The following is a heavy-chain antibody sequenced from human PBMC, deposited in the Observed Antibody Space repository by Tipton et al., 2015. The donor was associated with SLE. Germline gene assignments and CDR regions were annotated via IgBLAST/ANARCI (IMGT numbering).Heavy chain of an antibody. D-gene: IGHD7-27*01. CDR2: INPNSGGT. J-gene: IGHJ6*02. Sequence: QLVQSGAEVKKPGASVKVSCKASGYTFTGYYMHWVRQAPGQGLEWMGRINPNSGGTNYAQKFQGRVTMTRDTSISTAYMELSRLRSDDTAVYYCARDTDVIGDSQGYYYYYGMDVWGQGTTVTVSS. CDR3: ARDTDVIGDSQGYYYYYGMDV. V-gene: IGHV1-2*06. CDR1: GYTFTGYY.